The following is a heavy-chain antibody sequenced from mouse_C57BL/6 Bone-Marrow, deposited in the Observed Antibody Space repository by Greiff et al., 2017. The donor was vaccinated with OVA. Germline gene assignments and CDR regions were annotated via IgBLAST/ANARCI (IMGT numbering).Heavy chain of an antibody. V-gene: IGHV1-64*01. J-gene: IGHJ2*01. CDR3: ARLHYGNYYFDY. CDR2: IHPNSGST. D-gene: IGHD2-1*01. CDR1: GYTFTSYW. Sequence: QVQLKQPGAELVKPGASVKLSCKASGYTFTSYWMHWVKQRPGQGLEWIGMIHPNSGSTNYNEKFKSKATLTVDKSSSTAYMQLSSLTSEDSAVYYCARLHYGNYYFDYWGQGTTLTVSS.